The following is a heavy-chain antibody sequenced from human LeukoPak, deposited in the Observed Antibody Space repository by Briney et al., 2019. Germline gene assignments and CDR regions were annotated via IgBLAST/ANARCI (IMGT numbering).Heavy chain of an antibody. Sequence: PGGSLRLSCAASGFIFSDHWMHWVRQAPGKELVWLSRINNDGSSTIYADSVKGRFTFSRDNAENTLFLEMSSLRVEDTAVYYCVRERNNFWSGHHSIFDSWGQGTLVTVSS. CDR2: INNDGSST. D-gene: IGHD3-3*01. V-gene: IGHV3-74*01. J-gene: IGHJ4*02. CDR1: GFIFSDHW. CDR3: VRERNNFWSGHHSIFDS.